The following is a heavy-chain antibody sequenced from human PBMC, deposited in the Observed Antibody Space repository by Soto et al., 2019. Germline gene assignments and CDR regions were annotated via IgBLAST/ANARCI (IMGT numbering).Heavy chain of an antibody. J-gene: IGHJ4*02. CDR3: AGSDGSGSDYKRNPFDY. Sequence: QVQLVQSGAEVKKPGSSVKVSCKASGGTFSSYAISWVRQAPGQGLEWMGGIIPIFGTANYAQKFQGSVMITADESTRTAYMEVSSLRSEDTAVYYCAGSDGSGSDYKRNPFDYWGQGTLVTVSS. D-gene: IGHD3-10*01. CDR1: GGTFSSYA. CDR2: IIPIFGTA. V-gene: IGHV1-69*01.